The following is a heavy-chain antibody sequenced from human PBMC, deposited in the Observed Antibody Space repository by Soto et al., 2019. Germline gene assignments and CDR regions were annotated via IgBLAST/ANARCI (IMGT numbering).Heavy chain of an antibody. Sequence: EASVKVSCKASGFTFTSSAMQWVRQARGQRLEWIGWIVVGSGNTNYAQKFQERVTITRDMSTSTAYMELSSLRSEDTAVYYCAAVLYYGSGRKENWFDPWGQGTLVTVSS. D-gene: IGHD3-10*01. J-gene: IGHJ5*02. CDR1: GFTFTSSA. V-gene: IGHV1-58*02. CDR3: AAVLYYGSGRKENWFDP. CDR2: IVVGSGNT.